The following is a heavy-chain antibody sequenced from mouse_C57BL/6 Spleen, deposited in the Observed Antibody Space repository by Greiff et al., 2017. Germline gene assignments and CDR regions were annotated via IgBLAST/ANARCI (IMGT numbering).Heavy chain of an antibody. J-gene: IGHJ4*01. CDR1: GYTFTSYW. CDR3: ARREYYYAMDD. Sequence: QVQRQQPGAELVRPGSSVKLSCKASGYTFTSYWMDWVKQRPGQGLEWIGNIYPSDSETHYNQKFKDKATLTVDKSSSSAYMQRSRLTSEDSAVYYCARREYYYAMDDWGQGTSVTVSS. V-gene: IGHV1-61*01. CDR2: IYPSDSET.